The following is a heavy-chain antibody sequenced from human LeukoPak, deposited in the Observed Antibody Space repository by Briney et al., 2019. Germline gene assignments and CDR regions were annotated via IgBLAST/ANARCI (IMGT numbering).Heavy chain of an antibody. CDR1: GFIFNTFA. J-gene: IGHJ6*02. V-gene: IGHV3-30*18. CDR2: ISYDGSEK. CDR3: AKPMAVAGRGWYGLDV. Sequence: PGRSLRLSCAASGFIFNTFAMNWVRQAPGKGLEWVAFISYDGSEKYHTDSVKGRFTVSRDNSKNTVFLQLNNLRAEDTAVFYCAKPMAVAGRGWYGLDVWGQGTTVTVSS. D-gene: IGHD6-19*01.